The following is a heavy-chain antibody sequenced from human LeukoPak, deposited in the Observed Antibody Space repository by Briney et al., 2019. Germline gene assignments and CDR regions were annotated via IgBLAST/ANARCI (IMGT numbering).Heavy chain of an antibody. CDR2: INPSGGST. CDR3: ARDQGYSSGVSIDFDY. D-gene: IGHD6-19*01. J-gene: IGHJ4*02. Sequence: ASVKVSCKASGYTFTSYYMHWVRQAPGQGLEWMGIINPSGGSTSYAQKFQGRVTMTRDMSTSTVYMELSSLRSEDTAVYYCARDQGYSSGVSIDFDYWGQGTLVTVSS. V-gene: IGHV1-46*01. CDR1: GYTFTSYY.